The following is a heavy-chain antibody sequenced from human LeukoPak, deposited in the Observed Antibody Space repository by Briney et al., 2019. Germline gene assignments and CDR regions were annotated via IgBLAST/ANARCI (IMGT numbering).Heavy chain of an antibody. J-gene: IGHJ4*02. Sequence: QAGGSLRLSCAASGFTFDDYAMHWVRQAPGKGLEWVSGTSWNTGTIGYADSVKGRFTISRDNAKNSLYLQMNSLRAEDTALYYCAKDITSTVAGIHYWGQGTLVTVSS. CDR2: TSWNTGTI. CDR3: AKDITSTVAGIHY. D-gene: IGHD6-19*01. V-gene: IGHV3-9*01. CDR1: GFTFDDYA.